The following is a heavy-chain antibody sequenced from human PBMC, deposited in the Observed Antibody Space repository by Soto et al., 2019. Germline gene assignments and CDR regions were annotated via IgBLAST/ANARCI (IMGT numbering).Heavy chain of an antibody. D-gene: IGHD6-6*01. CDR3: ARAIAARQYNWFDP. CDR1: GGSISSYY. J-gene: IGHJ5*02. V-gene: IGHV4-59*01. Sequence: QVQLQESGPGLVKPSETLSLTCTVSGGSISSYYWSWIRQPPGKGLEWIGYIYYSGSTNYNPSLKSRVTISVDTSKNQFSLKLSSVTAADTAVYYCARAIAARQYNWFDPWGKGTLVTVSS. CDR2: IYYSGST.